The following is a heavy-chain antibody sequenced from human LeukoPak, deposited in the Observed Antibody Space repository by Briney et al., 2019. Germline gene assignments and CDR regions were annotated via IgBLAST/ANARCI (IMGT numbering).Heavy chain of an antibody. CDR2: ISSSGSYT. V-gene: IGHV3-11*06. Sequence: PGGSLRLSCAASGFIFSDYYMTWIRQAPGKGLEFTSSISSSGSYTNSADSVKGRFTISRDNAKNSLYLQMNSLRAEDTAVYYCASVHGVLGSRDQQLMHWGQGTLVTVSS. CDR1: GFIFSDYY. CDR3: ASVHGVLGSRDQQLMH. D-gene: IGHD6-13*01. J-gene: IGHJ4*02.